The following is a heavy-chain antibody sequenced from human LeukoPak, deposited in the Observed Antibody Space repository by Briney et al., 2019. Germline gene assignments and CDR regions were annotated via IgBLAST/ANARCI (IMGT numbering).Heavy chain of an antibody. CDR2: IYYSGST. CDR1: GGSISSYY. D-gene: IGHD3-10*01. Sequence: SETLSLTCTVSGGSISSYYWSWIRQPPGKGLEWIGYIYYSGSTNYNPSLKSRVTISVDTSKNQFSLELSSVTAADTAVYYCARQILWFGPMDVWGKGTTVTISS. CDR3: ARQILWFGPMDV. J-gene: IGHJ6*03. V-gene: IGHV4-59*01.